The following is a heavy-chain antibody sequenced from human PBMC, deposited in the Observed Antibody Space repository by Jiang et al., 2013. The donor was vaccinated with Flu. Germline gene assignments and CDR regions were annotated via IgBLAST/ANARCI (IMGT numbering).Heavy chain of an antibody. V-gene: IGHV3-15*01. J-gene: IGHJ6*02. CDR1: GFTFSNAW. CDR3: TTDCSGGSCYSYYYYGMDV. Sequence: CAASGFTFSNAWMSWVRQAPGKGLEWVGRIKSKTDGGTTDYAAPVKGRFTISRDDSKNTLYLQMNSLKTEDTAVYYCTTDCSGGSCYSYYYYGMDVWGQGTTVTVSS. CDR2: IKSKTDGGTT. D-gene: IGHD2-15*01.